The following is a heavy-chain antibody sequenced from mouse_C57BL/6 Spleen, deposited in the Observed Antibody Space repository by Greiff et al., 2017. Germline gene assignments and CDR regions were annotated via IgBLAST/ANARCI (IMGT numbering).Heavy chain of an antibody. CDR2: ISSGSSTI. Sequence: EVQVVESGGGLVKPGGSLKLSCAASGFTFSDYGMHWVRQAPEKGLEWVAYISSGSSTIYYADTVKGRFTISRDNAKNTLFLQMTSLRSEDTAMYYCARLYSNYVYYAMDYWGQGTSVTVSS. J-gene: IGHJ4*01. CDR1: GFTFSDYG. CDR3: ARLYSNYVYYAMDY. V-gene: IGHV5-17*01. D-gene: IGHD2-5*01.